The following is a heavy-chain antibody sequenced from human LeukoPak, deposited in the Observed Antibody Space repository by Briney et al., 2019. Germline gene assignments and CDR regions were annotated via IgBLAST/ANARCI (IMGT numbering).Heavy chain of an antibody. D-gene: IGHD4-17*01. CDR3: ARHLYGDYAYDY. CDR1: GFTFRSHA. V-gene: IGHV3-23*01. J-gene: IGHJ4*02. Sequence: GGSLRLSCVGSGFTFRSHAMSWVRQAPEKGLEFVSGIYENGGTTYYADSVKGRFTISRDNAKNSLYLQMNSLRAEDTAVYHCARHLYGDYAYDYWGQGTLVTVSS. CDR2: IYENGGTT.